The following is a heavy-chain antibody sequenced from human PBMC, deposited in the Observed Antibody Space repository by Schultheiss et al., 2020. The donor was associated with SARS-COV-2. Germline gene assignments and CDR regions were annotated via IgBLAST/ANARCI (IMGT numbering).Heavy chain of an antibody. Sequence: GGSLRLSCAASGFTFSSYGMHWVRQAPGKGLEWVAVIWYDGSNKYYADSVKVRFTISRDNSKNTLYLQMNSLRAEDTAVYYCARVGVMITLGGVIVPYYYYIDVWGKWTTVTVSS. J-gene: IGHJ6*03. V-gene: IGHV3-33*01. CDR3: ARVGVMITLGGVIVPYYYYIDV. CDR1: GFTFSSYG. D-gene: IGHD3-16*02. CDR2: IWYDGSNK.